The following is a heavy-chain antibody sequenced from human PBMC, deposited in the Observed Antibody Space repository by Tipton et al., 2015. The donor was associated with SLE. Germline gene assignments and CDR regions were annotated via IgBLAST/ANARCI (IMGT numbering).Heavy chain of an antibody. V-gene: IGHV4-34*01. D-gene: IGHD5-24*01. CDR1: GGSFNDYY. J-gene: IGHJ6*03. CDR3: ARAEMTTEGSVFYFYVDV. Sequence: TLSLTCAVYGGSFNDYYWNWIRQSPGKGLEWIREINDSGSTYYNPSLKSRVTISVDTSKNQFSLRLTSVTAADTAVYYCARAEMTTEGSVFYFYVDVWGKGTTVTVSS. CDR2: INDSGST.